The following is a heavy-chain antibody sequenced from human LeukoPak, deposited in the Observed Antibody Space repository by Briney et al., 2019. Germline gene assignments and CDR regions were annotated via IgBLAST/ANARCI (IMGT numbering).Heavy chain of an antibody. CDR3: AKDCTVTRGGGRYFDY. Sequence: GGSLRHSCAASGFTFSSYAMSWVRQAPGKGLEWVSGIVDVDGSAYYADSVRARFTISRDNSKNTLYLQMNSLRAEDTAVYYCAKDCTVTRGGGRYFDYWGQGALLSVSS. V-gene: IGHV3-23*01. J-gene: IGHJ4*02. D-gene: IGHD4-17*01. CDR2: IVDVDGSA. CDR1: GFTFSSYA.